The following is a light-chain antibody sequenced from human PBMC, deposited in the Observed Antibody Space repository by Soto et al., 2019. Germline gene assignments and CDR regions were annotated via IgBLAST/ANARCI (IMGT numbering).Light chain of an antibody. CDR2: DAS. J-gene: IGKJ1*01. V-gene: IGKV1-5*01. CDR1: QSISSW. Sequence: DIQMTQSPSTLSASVGDRVTITCRASQSISSWLAWYQQKPGKAPKLLIYDASSLESGVPSRFSGSESGTEFTLTISSLQPDDFATYYCQQYNSYCTFGQWTKVHIK. CDR3: QQYNSYCT.